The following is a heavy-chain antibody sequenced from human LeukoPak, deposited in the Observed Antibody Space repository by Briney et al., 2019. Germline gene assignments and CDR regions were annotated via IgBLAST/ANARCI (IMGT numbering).Heavy chain of an antibody. Sequence: SETLSLTCTVSGGSISSYYWSWIRQPPGKGLEWIGYIYYSGSTNYNPSLKSRVTISVDTSKNQFSLKLSSVTAADTAVYYCARGHQHDYYDSSGYLDYWGQGTLVTVSS. V-gene: IGHV4-59*01. D-gene: IGHD3-22*01. CDR1: GGSISSYY. CDR2: IYYSGST. CDR3: ARGHQHDYYDSSGYLDY. J-gene: IGHJ4*02.